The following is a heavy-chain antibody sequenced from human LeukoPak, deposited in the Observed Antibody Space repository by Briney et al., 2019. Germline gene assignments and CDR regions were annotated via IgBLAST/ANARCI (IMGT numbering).Heavy chain of an antibody. V-gene: IGHV3-23*01. CDR3: AKPLYFYGAFDI. CDR2: ISGSGGST. D-gene: IGHD3-3*01. CDR1: GFTFSSYG. Sequence: PGGSLRLSCAASGFTFSSYGMHWVRQAPGKGLEWVSAISGSGGSTYYADSVKGRFTISRDNSKNTLYLQMNSLRAEDTAVYYCAKPLYFYGAFDIWGQGTMVTVSS. J-gene: IGHJ3*02.